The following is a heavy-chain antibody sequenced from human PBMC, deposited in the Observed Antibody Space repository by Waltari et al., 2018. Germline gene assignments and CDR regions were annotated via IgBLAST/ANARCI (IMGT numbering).Heavy chain of an antibody. Sequence: EVQLLESGGGLVQPGGSLRLSCADSGFTFSSYAMGWVRPAPGKGLEWVSAISGSGDSTYYADSVKGRFTISRDNSKKTLYLQMNSLRAEDTAVYYCAKDAPDYYDSNGYYLYGMDVWGQGTTVTVSS. CDR3: AKDAPDYYDSNGYYLYGMDV. J-gene: IGHJ6*02. CDR2: ISGSGDST. V-gene: IGHV3-23*01. D-gene: IGHD3-22*01. CDR1: GFTFSSYA.